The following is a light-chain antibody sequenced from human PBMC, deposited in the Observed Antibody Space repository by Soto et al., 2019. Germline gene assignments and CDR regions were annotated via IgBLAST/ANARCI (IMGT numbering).Light chain of an antibody. Sequence: EIVLTQSPGTLSLSPGESVTLSCRASQSVASSYSAWYQQKPGQAPRLLLYATSSMATGIPDRFSGSGSGTDFTLTISRLEPEDCAVYYCQRYGNSPMYSFGQGTRLEIK. CDR1: QSVASSY. CDR3: QRYGNSPMYS. CDR2: ATS. V-gene: IGKV3-20*01. J-gene: IGKJ2*03.